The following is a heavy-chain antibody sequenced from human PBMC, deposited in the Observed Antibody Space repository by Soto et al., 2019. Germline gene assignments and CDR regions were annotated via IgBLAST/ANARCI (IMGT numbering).Heavy chain of an antibody. J-gene: IGHJ5*02. CDR3: ARHPSDFWFDP. CDR2: IYYSGST. V-gene: IGHV4-39*01. Sequence: QLQLQESGPGLVKPSETLSLTCSVSGGSISSSSYFWGWIRQPPGKGLEWIGSIYYSGSTYYNPPRKRRVTVSVDTSKNQFSLKLSSVTAADTAVYYCARHPSDFWFDPWGQGTLVTVSS. D-gene: IGHD2-21*02. CDR1: GGSISSSSYF.